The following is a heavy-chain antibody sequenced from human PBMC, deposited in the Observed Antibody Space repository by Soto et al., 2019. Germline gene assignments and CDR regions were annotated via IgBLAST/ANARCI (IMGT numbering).Heavy chain of an antibody. CDR1: GFTFSTYW. Sequence: GGSLRLSCAASGFTFSTYWMTWARQAPGKGLEWVANIKQDGSEKYYVDSVKGRFTISRDNAKNSLYLQMSSLRVEDTAVYYCARHYCSGGSCLFGPWGQGTLVTVS. D-gene: IGHD2-15*01. CDR2: IKQDGSEK. J-gene: IGHJ5*02. V-gene: IGHV3-7*01. CDR3: ARHYCSGGSCLFGP.